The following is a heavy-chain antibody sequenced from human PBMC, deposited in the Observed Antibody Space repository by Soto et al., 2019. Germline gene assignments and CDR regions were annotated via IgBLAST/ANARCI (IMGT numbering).Heavy chain of an antibody. CDR2: ISAYNGNT. CDR3: ARAYDYGDYVSPH. V-gene: IGHV1-18*01. J-gene: IGHJ4*02. CDR1: GYTFTSYA. D-gene: IGHD4-17*01. Sequence: ASVKVSCKASGYTFTSYAMHWVRQAPGQRLEWMGWISAYNGNTNYAQKLQGRVTMTTDTSTSTAYMELRSLRSDDTAVYYCARAYDYGDYVSPHWGQGTLVTVSS.